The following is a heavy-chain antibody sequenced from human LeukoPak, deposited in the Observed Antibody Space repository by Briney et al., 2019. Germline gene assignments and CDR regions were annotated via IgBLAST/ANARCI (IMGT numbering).Heavy chain of an antibody. V-gene: IGHV4-59*08. CDR3: ARHGSRAVAGFLDY. Sequence: KPSETLSPTCTVSGGSISSYYWSWIRQSPGKGLEWIGYIFYSGSTYYNPSLTSRVSISLDTSKNQFSLRLTSVTAADTAVYYCARHGSRAVAGFLDYWGQGTLVTVSS. CDR2: IFYSGST. J-gene: IGHJ4*02. CDR1: GGSISSYY. D-gene: IGHD6-19*01.